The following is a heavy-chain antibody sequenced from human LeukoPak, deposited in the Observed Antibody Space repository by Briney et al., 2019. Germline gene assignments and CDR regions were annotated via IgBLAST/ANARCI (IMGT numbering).Heavy chain of an antibody. CDR3: AKSVHPGNLNQSKYRHYYYGMDV. CDR1: GFTFSSYA. V-gene: IGHV3-23*01. CDR2: ISGSGGST. Sequence: GGSLRLSCAASGFTFSSYAMSWVRQAPGKGLEWVSAISGSGGSTYYADSVKGRFTISRDNSKNTLYLQMNSLRAEDTAVYYCAKSVHPGNLNQSKYRHYYYGMDVWGQGTTVTVSS. J-gene: IGHJ6*02. D-gene: IGHD1-14*01.